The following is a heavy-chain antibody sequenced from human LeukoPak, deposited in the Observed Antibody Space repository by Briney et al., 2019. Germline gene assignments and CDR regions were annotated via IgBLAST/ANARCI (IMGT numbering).Heavy chain of an antibody. CDR3: ARSGESDISNYD. J-gene: IGHJ4*02. Sequence: SDTLSLTCTVSGGSISSGGYYWSWIRQHPGKGLERIGYIYYSGSTYYNPSLKSHVTISVDTSKNQFSLKLSSVTAADTAVYYCARSGESDISNYDWGQGTLVTASS. V-gene: IGHV4-31*01. CDR1: GGSISSGGYY. D-gene: IGHD4-11*01. CDR2: IYYSGST.